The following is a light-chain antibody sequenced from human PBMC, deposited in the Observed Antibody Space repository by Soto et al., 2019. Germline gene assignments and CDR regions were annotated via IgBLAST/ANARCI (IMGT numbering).Light chain of an antibody. V-gene: IGLV1-51*01. Sequence: QSVLTQPPSVSAAPGQKVTISCSGSSSNIGNNYVSWYQQFPGTAPKLLIYDNNKRPSGIPDRFSGSKSGTSATLDITGLQTGDEADYYCGTWHSSLSAVVFGGGTKLTVL. J-gene: IGLJ2*01. CDR3: GTWHSSLSAVV. CDR1: SSNIGNNY. CDR2: DNN.